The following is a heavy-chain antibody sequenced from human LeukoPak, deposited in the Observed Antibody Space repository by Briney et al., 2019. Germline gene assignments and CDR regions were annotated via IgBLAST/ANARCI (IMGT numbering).Heavy chain of an antibody. CDR2: IIPIFGTA. V-gene: IGHV1-69*06. D-gene: IGHD3-10*01. Sequence: ASVKVSCKASGGTFSSYAISWVRQAPGQGLEWMGGIIPIFGTANYAQKFQGRVTITADKSTSTAYMELSSLRSEDTAVYYCARGNYYGSGSYFGYYYYMDVWGKGTTVTVSS. CDR1: GGTFSSYA. J-gene: IGHJ6*03. CDR3: ARGNYYGSGSYFGYYYYMDV.